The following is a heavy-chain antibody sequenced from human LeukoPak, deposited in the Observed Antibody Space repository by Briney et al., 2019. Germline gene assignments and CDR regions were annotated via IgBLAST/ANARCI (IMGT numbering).Heavy chain of an antibody. D-gene: IGHD2-2*02. Sequence: GRSLRLSCAASGFTFSNYGMHWVRQAPGKGLEWVAVISYDGSDKYYVDSVKGRFTISRDNSKNTLYLQMNSLRAEDTAVYYCAKAHQSLYDFDYWGQGTLVTVSS. V-gene: IGHV3-30*18. CDR1: GFTFSNYG. J-gene: IGHJ4*02. CDR2: ISYDGSDK. CDR3: AKAHQSLYDFDY.